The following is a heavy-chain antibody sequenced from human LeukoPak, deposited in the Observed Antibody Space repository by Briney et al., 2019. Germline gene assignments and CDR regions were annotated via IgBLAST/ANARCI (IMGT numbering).Heavy chain of an antibody. CDR1: GFTVSSNY. J-gene: IGHJ4*02. V-gene: IGHV3-33*08. CDR3: AVMGGEHLVLDY. CDR2: IWYDGSNK. Sequence: GGSLRLSCAASGFTVSSNYMSWVRQAPGKGLEWVAVIWYDGSNKYYADSVKGRFTISRENSKNTLYLQMNSLRAEDTAVYYCAVMGGEHLVLDYWGQGTLVTVSS. D-gene: IGHD6-6*01.